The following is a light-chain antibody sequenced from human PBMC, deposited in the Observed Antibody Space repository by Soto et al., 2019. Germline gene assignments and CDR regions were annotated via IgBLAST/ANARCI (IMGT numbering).Light chain of an antibody. J-gene: IGKJ1*01. CDR2: KAS. V-gene: IGKV1-5*03. Sequence: DIQMTQSPSTLSASVGDRVTITCRASQSISNWLAWYQQRPGKAPKLLIYKASNLQSGVPSRFSGSGSGTELPLPSGGLQPDVFETYSCNRYKSSFGKGTRWKS. CDR1: QSISNW. CDR3: NRYKSS.